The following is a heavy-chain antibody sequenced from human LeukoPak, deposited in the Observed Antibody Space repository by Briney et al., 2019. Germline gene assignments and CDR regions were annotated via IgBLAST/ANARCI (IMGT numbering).Heavy chain of an antibody. V-gene: IGHV4-38-2*01. Sequence: PSETLSLTCAVSGYSISSGYYWGWIRQPPGKGLEWIGSIYHSGSTYYNPSLKSRVTISVDTSKNQFSLKLSSVTAADTAVYYCASLGGYWGQGTLVTVSS. CDR1: GYSISSGYY. CDR3: ASLGGY. D-gene: IGHD3-10*01. CDR2: IYHSGST. J-gene: IGHJ4*02.